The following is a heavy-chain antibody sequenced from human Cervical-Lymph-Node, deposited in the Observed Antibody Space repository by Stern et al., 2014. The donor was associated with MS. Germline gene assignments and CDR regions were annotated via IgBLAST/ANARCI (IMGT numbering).Heavy chain of an antibody. J-gene: IGHJ1*01. D-gene: IGHD4-23*01. CDR2: IWYDGSNR. Sequence: VQLVESGGGVVQPGRSLRLSCAASGFTFSSSGMHCVRQAPGKGLEWLAIIWYDGSNRFYADSVKGRFTISRDNSKNTLYLQMNSLRADDTAVYYCAREGGNTAEYFQHWGQGTLVTVSS. CDR1: GFTFSSSG. CDR3: AREGGNTAEYFQH. V-gene: IGHV3-33*01.